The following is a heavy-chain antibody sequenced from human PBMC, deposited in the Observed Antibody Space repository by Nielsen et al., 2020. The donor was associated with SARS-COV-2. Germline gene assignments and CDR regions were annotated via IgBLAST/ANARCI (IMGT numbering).Heavy chain of an antibody. D-gene: IGHD6-19*01. CDR2: ISNDEGDK. V-gene: IGHV3-30*18. J-gene: IGHJ4*02. CDR3: AKLPAPGIAVSGTRFYFDY. Sequence: GGSLRLSCAASRLTFSTYDMHWVRQAPGKGLEWVAFISNDEGDKFYANSVRGRFTISRDNSKKTLYLQMNSLRPEDTAVYYCAKLPAPGIAVSGTRFYFDYWSQGTLVTVSS. CDR1: RLTFSTYD.